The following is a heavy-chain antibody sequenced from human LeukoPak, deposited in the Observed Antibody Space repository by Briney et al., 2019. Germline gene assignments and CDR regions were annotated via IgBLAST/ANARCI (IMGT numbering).Heavy chain of an antibody. J-gene: IGHJ4*02. Sequence: GGSLRLSCAASGFTFSSYSMNWVRRAPGKGLEWVAYIAYTGTIHYADSVRGRLAISRDNADNSLYLQMNSLRVEDTAVYYCARDPHSLDYWGQGTLVTVSS. V-gene: IGHV3-48*01. CDR2: IAYTGTI. CDR3: ARDPHSLDY. CDR1: GFTFSSYS.